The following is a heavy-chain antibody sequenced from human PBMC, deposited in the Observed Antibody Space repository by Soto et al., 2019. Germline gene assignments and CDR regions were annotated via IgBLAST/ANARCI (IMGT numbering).Heavy chain of an antibody. V-gene: IGHV3-7*05. J-gene: IGHJ3*02. CDR3: ARDVYPGSSSLYLEAFDI. CDR2: INRDGSKK. CDR1: GFTLSAYW. D-gene: IGHD6-13*01. Sequence: EVQLEESGGDLVQPGGSLRLSCAASGFTLSAYWMTWVRQAPGKGLEWVANINRDGSKKSYLDSVRGRFTISRDNVGNSLYLQMDSLRADDTALYYCARDVYPGSSSLYLEAFDIWGQGTMVTVSS.